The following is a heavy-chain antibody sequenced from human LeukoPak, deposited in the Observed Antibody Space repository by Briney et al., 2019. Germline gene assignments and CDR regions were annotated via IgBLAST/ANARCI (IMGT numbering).Heavy chain of an antibody. D-gene: IGHD3-3*01. Sequence: ASVKVSCKASGYTFTSYGISWVRQAPGQGLEWMGWISAYNGNTNYAQKLQGRVTMTTDTSTSTAYMELRSLRSDDTAVYYCARGGPAQYYDFWSGYNWFDPWGQGTLVTVSS. CDR2: ISAYNGNT. CDR1: GYTFTSYG. V-gene: IGHV1-18*01. CDR3: ARGGPAQYYDFWSGYNWFDP. J-gene: IGHJ5*02.